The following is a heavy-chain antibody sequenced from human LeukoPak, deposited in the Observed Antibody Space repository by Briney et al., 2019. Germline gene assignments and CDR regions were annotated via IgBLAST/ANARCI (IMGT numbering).Heavy chain of an antibody. CDR3: ARFGDAAMAHFDC. J-gene: IGHJ4*02. D-gene: IGHD5-18*01. CDR1: GGSISSSNW. CDR2: MYHRGST. Sequence: SETLSLTCAVSGGSISSSNWGSGVRQPPGKGLGWIGEMYHRGSTNYNPSLKSRVTISRDKSKNHFSLKLSSVTAADTAVYYCARFGDAAMAHFDCWAQGTLVTVSS. V-gene: IGHV4-4*02.